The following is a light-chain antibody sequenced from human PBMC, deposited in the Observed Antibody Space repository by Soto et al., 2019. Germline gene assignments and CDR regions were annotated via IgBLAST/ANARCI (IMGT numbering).Light chain of an antibody. CDR1: ESVHRH. CDR3: QHYSNWPPT. Sequence: EVVMTQSPATLSVSPGERVTLSCRASESVHRHLAWYHQKPGQGPSLLIYYASTRATGVPDRCTGSGSGTEFTLTISSLQSEDFGVYHCQHYSNWPPTFGPGTKVEIK. V-gene: IGKV3-15*01. J-gene: IGKJ3*01. CDR2: YAS.